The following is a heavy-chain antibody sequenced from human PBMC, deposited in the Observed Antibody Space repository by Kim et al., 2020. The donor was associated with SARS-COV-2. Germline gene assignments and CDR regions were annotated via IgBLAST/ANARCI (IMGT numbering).Heavy chain of an antibody. Sequence: GGSLRLSCAASGFTFSSYGMHWVRQAPGKGLEWVAVIWYDGSNKYYADSVKGRFTISRDNSKNTLYLQMNSLRAEDTAVYYCAREIRFLEWLHRPFGGMDVWGQGTTVTVSS. V-gene: IGHV3-33*01. D-gene: IGHD3-3*01. CDR2: IWYDGSNK. CDR1: GFTFSSYG. CDR3: AREIRFLEWLHRPFGGMDV. J-gene: IGHJ6*02.